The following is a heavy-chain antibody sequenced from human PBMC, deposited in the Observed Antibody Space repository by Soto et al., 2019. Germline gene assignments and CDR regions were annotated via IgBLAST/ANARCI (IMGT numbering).Heavy chain of an antibody. CDR1: GFTFSSYW. V-gene: IGHV3-74*01. CDR3: AREPLQYYYDSSGYPYY. CDR2: INSDGSST. Sequence: GGSLRLSCAASGFTFSSYWMHWVRQAPGKGLVWVSRINSDGSSTSYADSVKGRFTISRDNAKNTLYLQMNSLRAEDTAVYYCAREPLQYYYDSSGYPYYWGQGTLVTVSS. J-gene: IGHJ4*02. D-gene: IGHD3-22*01.